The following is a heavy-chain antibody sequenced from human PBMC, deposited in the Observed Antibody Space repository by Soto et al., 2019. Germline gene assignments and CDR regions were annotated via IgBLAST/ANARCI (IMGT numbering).Heavy chain of an antibody. J-gene: IGHJ3*02. Sequence: ASVKVSCKASGYTFTGYYIYWVRQAPGQGLEWMGWINPNSGDTNYSQKFQGRVSMTRDMSITTAYMELSSLRSDDTAVYYCARDLSSTAYEAPDIWGQGTVVTVSS. CDR1: GYTFTGYY. D-gene: IGHD2-2*01. CDR3: ARDLSSTAYEAPDI. V-gene: IGHV1-2*02. CDR2: INPNSGDT.